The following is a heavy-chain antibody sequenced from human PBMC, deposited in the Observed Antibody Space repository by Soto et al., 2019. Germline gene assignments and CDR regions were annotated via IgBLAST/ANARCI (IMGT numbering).Heavy chain of an antibody. D-gene: IGHD3-3*01. CDR3: ARDAAYYDFWSGSPYYYYGMDV. Sequence: GGSLRLSCAASGFTFSSYEMNWVRQAPGKGLEWVSYISSSGSTIYYADSVKGRFTISRDNAKNSLYLQMNSLRAEDTAVYYCARDAAYYDFWSGSPYYYYGMDVWGQGTTVTVS. J-gene: IGHJ6*02. CDR2: ISSSGSTI. CDR1: GFTFSSYE. V-gene: IGHV3-48*03.